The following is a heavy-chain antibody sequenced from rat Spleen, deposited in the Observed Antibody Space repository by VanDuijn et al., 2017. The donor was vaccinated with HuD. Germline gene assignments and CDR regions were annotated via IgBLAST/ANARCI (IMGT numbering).Heavy chain of an antibody. CDR3: TTGLY. V-gene: IGHV5-27*01. CDR1: GFTFSNYY. J-gene: IGHJ2*01. CDR2: ISIGGNTA. Sequence: EVQLVESGGGLVQPGRSLKLSCVASGFTFSNYYMAWVRQAPTKGLEWVAYISIGGNTAFYRDSVKGRFTISRDDAKRTLYLQMDSLRSEDTATYYCTTGLYWGQGVMVTVSS. D-gene: IGHD4-1*01.